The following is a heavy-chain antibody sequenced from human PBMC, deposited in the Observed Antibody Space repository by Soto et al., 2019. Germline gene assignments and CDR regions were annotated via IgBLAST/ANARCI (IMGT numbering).Heavy chain of an antibody. V-gene: IGHV3-11*06. CDR3: AGRMTTVTSFDY. CDR2: ISSSSSYT. CDR1: GFTFSDYY. D-gene: IGHD4-17*01. J-gene: IGHJ4*02. Sequence: QVQLVESGGGLVKPGGSLRLSCAASGFTFSDYYMSWIRQAPGKGLEWVSYISSSSSYTNYADSVKGRFTISRDNAKNSVYLQMNSLRAEDTAVYYCAGRMTTVTSFDYWGQGTLVTVSS.